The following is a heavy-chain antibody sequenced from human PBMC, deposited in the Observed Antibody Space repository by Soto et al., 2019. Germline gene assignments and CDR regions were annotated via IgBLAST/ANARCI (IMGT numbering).Heavy chain of an antibody. J-gene: IGHJ3*01. CDR1: GFTFSHYA. V-gene: IGHV3-23*01. CDR3: TREASSWVFAFDL. CDR2: IFGSGAPT. Sequence: EVQLLESGGGLVQPGGSLRLSCAASGFTFSHYAMSWVRQAPGTGLQWVSTIFGSGAPTHYADSVKGRFGISRDNSNNMLFLEMNSLKDEDTAVYYCTREASSWVFAFDLWGQGTRVAVSS. D-gene: IGHD6-13*01.